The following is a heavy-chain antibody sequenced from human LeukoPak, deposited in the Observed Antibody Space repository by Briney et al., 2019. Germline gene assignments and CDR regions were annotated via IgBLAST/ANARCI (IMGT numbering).Heavy chain of an antibody. D-gene: IGHD3-22*01. CDR1: GYSFTSYW. J-gene: IGHJ4*02. V-gene: IGHV5-10-1*01. Sequence: GESLKISCKGSGYSFTSYWITWVRQMPGKGLEWMGTIDPSDSYTNYSLSFQGHVTISADKSISTAYLQWSSQKASDTAMYYCAYAVGDYDSFDYWGQGTLVTVSS. CDR2: IDPSDSYT. CDR3: AYAVGDYDSFDY.